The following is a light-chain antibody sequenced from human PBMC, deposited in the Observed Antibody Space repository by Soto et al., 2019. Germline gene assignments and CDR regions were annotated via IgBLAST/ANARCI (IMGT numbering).Light chain of an antibody. CDR2: DTS. V-gene: IGKV3-20*01. J-gene: IGKJ1*01. CDR1: QSVGGSS. Sequence: EIVLTQSPGTLSLSPGERATLSCRASQSVGGSSLAWYQQRPGQAPRLLIYDTSNRATGIPDRFSGSGSGTDFTLTISRLEPEDFAVYYCQQYGSSGTFGQGTKVDIK. CDR3: QQYGSSGT.